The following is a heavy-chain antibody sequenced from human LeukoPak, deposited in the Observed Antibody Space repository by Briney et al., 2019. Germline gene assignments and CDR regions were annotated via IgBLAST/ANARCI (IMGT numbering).Heavy chain of an antibody. D-gene: IGHD6-19*01. V-gene: IGHV3-23*01. CDR2: LSGSGITT. CDR1: GFTFSNSA. CDR3: AKGIYSSGWSYFDY. J-gene: IGHJ4*01. Sequence: GGSLRLSCAASGFTFSNSAMNWVRQAPGKGLEWVSTLSGSGITTYYADSVTGRFTISRDNSKNTLYLQMNSLRAEDTAVYYCAKGIYSSGWSYFDYWGHGTLVTVSS.